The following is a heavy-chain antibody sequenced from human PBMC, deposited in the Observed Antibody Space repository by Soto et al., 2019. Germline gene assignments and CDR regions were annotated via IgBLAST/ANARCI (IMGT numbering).Heavy chain of an antibody. CDR1: GYTFTSYA. CDR3: ARESGHDILTGYTQNLDY. Sequence: GASVKVSCKASGYTFTSYAMHWVRQAPGQRLEWMGWINAGNGNTKYSQKFQGRVTITRDTSASTAYMELSSLRSEDTAVYYCARESGHDILTGYTQNLDYWGQGTLVTVSS. CDR2: INAGNGNT. J-gene: IGHJ4*02. D-gene: IGHD3-9*01. V-gene: IGHV1-3*01.